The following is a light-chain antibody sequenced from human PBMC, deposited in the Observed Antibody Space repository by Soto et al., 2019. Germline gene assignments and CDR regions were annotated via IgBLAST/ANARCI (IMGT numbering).Light chain of an antibody. V-gene: IGKV3-20*01. CDR2: GAS. J-gene: IGKJ1*01. Sequence: ELVLTQSPGTLSLSPGERATLSCRSSQSVTSNYLAWYQQTPGQAPRLLFFGASIRATGIPDRFSGSGSGADFTLTINRLEPEESAVYHCQQYGSSPTTVGQGTKVDNK. CDR1: QSVTSNY. CDR3: QQYGSSPTT.